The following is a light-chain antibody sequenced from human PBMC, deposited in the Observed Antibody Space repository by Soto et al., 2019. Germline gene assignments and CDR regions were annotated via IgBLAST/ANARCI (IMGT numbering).Light chain of an antibody. CDR1: QSVSANY. J-gene: IGKJ3*01. CDR2: GAS. V-gene: IGKV3-20*01. Sequence: EVVLTQSPATLSLSPGERATLSCRANQSVSANYLAWYQQKPGQAPRLLIYGASSRATDIPDRLSGSGSGTDFTLTSSRLEPEDFAMFYCHQYGSSPFTFGPGTKVDI. CDR3: HQYGSSPFT.